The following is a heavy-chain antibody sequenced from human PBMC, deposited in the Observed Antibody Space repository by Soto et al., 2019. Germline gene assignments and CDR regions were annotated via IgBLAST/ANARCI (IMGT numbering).Heavy chain of an antibody. Sequence: ASVKVSCKASGYTFTSYDINWVRQATGQGLEWMGWMNPNSGNTGYAQKYQGRDTMTRNTSISTANMEMSSLRSEDTAVYYCARTTVTASYYYMDVWGKGSTVTVSS. V-gene: IGHV1-8*01. CDR1: GYTFTSYD. D-gene: IGHD4-17*01. J-gene: IGHJ6*03. CDR2: MNPNSGNT. CDR3: ARTTVTASYYYMDV.